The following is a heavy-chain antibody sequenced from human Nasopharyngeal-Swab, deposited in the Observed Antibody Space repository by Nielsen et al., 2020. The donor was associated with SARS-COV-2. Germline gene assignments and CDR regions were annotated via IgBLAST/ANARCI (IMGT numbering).Heavy chain of an antibody. CDR2: IVPALGLP. J-gene: IGHJ4*02. Sequence: SVTVSCKTSGDTFTNSAISWVRQAPGQGLEWMGGIVPALGLPNYAQKFRGRVTISADRSTTTSYLELSSLRSEDTAIYYCAREGEYGAYDAPDYWGQGTLVTVSS. D-gene: IGHD5-12*01. CDR1: GDTFTNSA. V-gene: IGHV1-69*10. CDR3: AREGEYGAYDAPDY.